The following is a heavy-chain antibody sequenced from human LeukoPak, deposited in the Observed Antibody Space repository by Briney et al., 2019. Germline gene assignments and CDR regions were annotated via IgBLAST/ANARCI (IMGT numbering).Heavy chain of an antibody. CDR3: ARPMVKLGYYMDV. CDR1: GFTFSTYA. Sequence: AGGSLRLSCAASGFTFSTYAMNWVRQAPGKGLEWVAVISYDGSNKYYADSVKGRFTISRDTSKNTLYLQMNSLSTEDTAVYYCARPMVKLGYYMDVWGKGTTVTVSS. J-gene: IGHJ6*03. D-gene: IGHD1-1*01. CDR2: ISYDGSNK. V-gene: IGHV3-30*04.